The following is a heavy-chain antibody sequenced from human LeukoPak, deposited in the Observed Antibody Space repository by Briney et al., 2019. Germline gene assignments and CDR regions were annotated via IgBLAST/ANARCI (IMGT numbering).Heavy chain of an antibody. CDR1: GFTVSSNY. CDR2: IYGGGST. Sequence: GGSLRLSCAASGFTVSSNYMSWVRQAPGKGLEWVSVIYGGGSTYYADSVKGRFTISRHNSKNTLYLQMNSLRAEDTAVYYCARAKSPYGSGSYYYWGQGTLVTVSS. CDR3: ARAKSPYGSGSYYY. V-gene: IGHV3-53*04. D-gene: IGHD3-10*01. J-gene: IGHJ4*02.